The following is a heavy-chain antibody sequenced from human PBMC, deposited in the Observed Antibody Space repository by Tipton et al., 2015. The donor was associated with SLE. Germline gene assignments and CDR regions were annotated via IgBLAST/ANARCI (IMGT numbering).Heavy chain of an antibody. V-gene: IGHV1-18*01. CDR3: ARGCGGDCSDAFDI. J-gene: IGHJ3*02. CDR2: ISAYNGNT. CDR1: GGTFSSYA. Sequence: QSGAEVKKPGSSVKVSCKASGGTFSSYAISWVRQAPGQGLEWMGWISAYNGNTNYAQKLQGRVTMTTDTSTSTAYMELRSLRSDDTAVYYCARGCGGDCSDAFDIWGQGTMVTVSS. D-gene: IGHD2-21*01.